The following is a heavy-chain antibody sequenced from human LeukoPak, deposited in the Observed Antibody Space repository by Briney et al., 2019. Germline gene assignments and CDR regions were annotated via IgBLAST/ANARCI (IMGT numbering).Heavy chain of an antibody. J-gene: IGHJ4*02. Sequence: SVKVSCKASRGTFSNYTISWVRQAPGQGLEWMGGIIPLFGTPTYAQKFQGRVTITADKSTSTAYMDLSSLRSDDTAVYYCATDHRENNYAYYVDYWGQGTLVTVSS. D-gene: IGHD1/OR15-1a*01. CDR2: IIPLFGTP. CDR1: RGTFSNYT. V-gene: IGHV1-69*06. CDR3: ATDHRENNYAYYVDY.